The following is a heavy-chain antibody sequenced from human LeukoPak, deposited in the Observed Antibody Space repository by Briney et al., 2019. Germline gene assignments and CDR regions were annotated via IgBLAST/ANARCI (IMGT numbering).Heavy chain of an antibody. CDR3: ARKTHPLLGAYYYMDV. V-gene: IGHV4-59*01. CDR2: IYYSGST. J-gene: IGHJ6*03. D-gene: IGHD2-15*01. CDR1: GCSISSYY. Sequence: SETLSLTCTVSGCSISSYYWSWIRQPPGKGLEWIGYIYYSGSTNYNPSLKSRVTISVDTSKNQFSLKLSSVTAADTAVYYCARKTHPLLGAYYYMDVWGKGTTVTVSS.